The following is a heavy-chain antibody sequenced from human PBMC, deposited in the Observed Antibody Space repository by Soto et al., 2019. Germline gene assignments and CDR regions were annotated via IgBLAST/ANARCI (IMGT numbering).Heavy chain of an antibody. J-gene: IGHJ4*02. CDR3: ARERYGGTYYFDY. CDR1: GGTFSSYA. Sequence: QVQLVQSGAEVKKPGSSVKVSCKASGGTFSSYAISWVRQAPGQGLEWMGGIIPIFGTANYAQKFQGRVRXPXDXXTSTAYMELSSLRSEDTAVYYCARERYGGTYYFDYWGQGTLVTVSS. CDR2: IIPIFGTA. V-gene: IGHV1-69*05. D-gene: IGHD2-15*01.